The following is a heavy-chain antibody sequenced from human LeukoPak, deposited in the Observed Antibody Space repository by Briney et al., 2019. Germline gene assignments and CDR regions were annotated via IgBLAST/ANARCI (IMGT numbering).Heavy chain of an antibody. CDR2: FYTSGST. D-gene: IGHD3-3*01. CDR1: GGSISSGSYY. J-gene: IGHJ5*02. CDR3: VREGSGNTWYNWYDP. Sequence: SETLSLTCSVSGGSISSGSYYWSWIRQPAGKGLEWIGRFYTSGSTDYNPSLRSRVTISVDTSKNQFSLNLRSVTAADTAVYYCVREGSGNTWYNWYDPWAQGTLVTVSS. V-gene: IGHV4-61*02.